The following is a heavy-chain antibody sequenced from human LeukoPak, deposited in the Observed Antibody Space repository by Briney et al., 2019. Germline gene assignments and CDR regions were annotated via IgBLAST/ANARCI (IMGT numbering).Heavy chain of an antibody. CDR1: GFTFSDYY. CDR3: ARDGKARYCSSTSCYGWFDP. Sequence: GGSLRLSCAASGFTFSDYYMSWIRQAPGKGLEWVSYISSSGSTIYYADSVKGRFTISRDNSKNTLYLQMNSLRAEDTAVYYCARDGKARYCSSTSCYGWFDPWGQGTLVTVSS. J-gene: IGHJ5*02. CDR2: ISSSGSTI. D-gene: IGHD2-2*01. V-gene: IGHV3-11*04.